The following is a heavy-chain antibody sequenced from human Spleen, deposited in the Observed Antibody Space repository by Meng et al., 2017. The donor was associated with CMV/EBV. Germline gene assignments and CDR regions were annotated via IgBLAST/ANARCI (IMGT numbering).Heavy chain of an antibody. CDR2: ISYDGSNK. Sequence: GESLKISCAASGFTFSTYAMHWVRQAPGKGLECVAVISYDGSNKYYVDSVKGRFTISRDNSKNTVYLQMNSLRAEDTAVYYCARDSVAILARHYYGMDVWGQGTTVTVSS. CDR3: ARDSVAILARHYYGMDV. CDR1: GFTFSTYA. V-gene: IGHV3-30-3*01. D-gene: IGHD3-3*02. J-gene: IGHJ6*02.